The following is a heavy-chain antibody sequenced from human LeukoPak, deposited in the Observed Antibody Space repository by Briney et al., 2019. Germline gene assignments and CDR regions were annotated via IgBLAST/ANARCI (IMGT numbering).Heavy chain of an antibody. CDR1: GYTFTGYA. V-gene: IGHV1-2*02. J-gene: IGHJ4*02. CDR2: INPEKRDT. D-gene: IGHD5-12*01. Sequence: ASVKVSCKTSGYTFTGYAVHWVRQAPGQGLEWMGWINPEKRDTGYAHKFQGRVTMTSDTSISTAYMELSSLRSDDTAVYYCAKKVRGPSHPLDFWGQGTLVTVSS. CDR3: AKKVRGPSHPLDF.